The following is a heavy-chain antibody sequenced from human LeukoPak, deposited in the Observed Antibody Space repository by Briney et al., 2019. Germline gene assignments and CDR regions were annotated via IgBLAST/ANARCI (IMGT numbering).Heavy chain of an antibody. CDR2: INPNSGGT. V-gene: IGHV1-2*02. Sequence: ASVKVSCKASGYTFTGYYMHWVRQAPGQGLEWMGWINPNSGGTNYAQKLQGRVTMTTDTSTSTAYMELRSLRSDDTAVYYCARDQYSSSWYPSYYFDYWGQGTLVTVSS. J-gene: IGHJ4*02. CDR1: GYTFTGYY. D-gene: IGHD6-13*01. CDR3: ARDQYSSSWYPSYYFDY.